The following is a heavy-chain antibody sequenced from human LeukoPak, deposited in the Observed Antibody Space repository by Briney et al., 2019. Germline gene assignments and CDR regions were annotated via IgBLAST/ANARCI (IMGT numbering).Heavy chain of an antibody. Sequence: GGALRLSCAASGFTVTTNYMTWVRQAPGKGLEWVSIIYSGGYTDYADSVKGRFTISRDNSKNTLDLQMNSLRAEDTAVYYCARRLEYSGSKGVFDYWGQGTLVTVSS. CDR1: GFTVTTNY. J-gene: IGHJ4*02. V-gene: IGHV3-66*01. D-gene: IGHD1-26*01. CDR2: IYSGGYT. CDR3: ARRLEYSGSKGVFDY.